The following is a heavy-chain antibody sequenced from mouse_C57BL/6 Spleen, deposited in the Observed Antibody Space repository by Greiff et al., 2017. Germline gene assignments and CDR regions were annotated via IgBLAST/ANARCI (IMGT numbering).Heavy chain of an antibody. CDR2: ISYDGSN. CDR3: ARDVSLYYDDDALYAMDY. J-gene: IGHJ4*01. D-gene: IGHD2-4*01. CDR1: GYSITSGYY. V-gene: IGHV3-6*01. Sequence: ESGPGLVKPSQSLSLTCSVTGYSITSGYYWNWIRQFPGNKLEWMGYISYDGSNNYNPSLKNRISITRDTSKNQCFLELNSVTTEDTATYYCARDVSLYYDDDALYAMDYWGQGTSVTVSS.